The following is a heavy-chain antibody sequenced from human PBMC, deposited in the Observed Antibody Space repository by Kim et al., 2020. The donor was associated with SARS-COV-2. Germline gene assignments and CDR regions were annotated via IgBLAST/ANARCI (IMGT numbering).Heavy chain of an antibody. Sequence: YAASGKGRFTISRDNAKNSLYLQMNSLGAEDTAVYYCARVRAVEWLALFDYWGQGTLVTVSS. D-gene: IGHD6-19*01. J-gene: IGHJ4*02. CDR3: ARVRAVEWLALFDY. V-gene: IGHV3-11*01.